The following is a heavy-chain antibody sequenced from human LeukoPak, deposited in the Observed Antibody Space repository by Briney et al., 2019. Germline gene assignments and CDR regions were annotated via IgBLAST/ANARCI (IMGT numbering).Heavy chain of an antibody. Sequence: GASVKVSCKASGYTFTGYYMHWVRQAPGQGLEWMGWINPNSGGTNYAQKFQGRVTMTRDTSISTAYMELSRLRSDDTAVYYCAREAYYYDNSGYYPDAFDIWGQGTMVTVSS. D-gene: IGHD3-22*01. CDR2: INPNSGGT. CDR3: AREAYYYDNSGYYPDAFDI. V-gene: IGHV1-2*02. CDR1: GYTFTGYY. J-gene: IGHJ3*02.